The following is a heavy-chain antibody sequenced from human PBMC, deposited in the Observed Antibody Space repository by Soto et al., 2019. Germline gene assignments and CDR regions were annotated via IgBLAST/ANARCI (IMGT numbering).Heavy chain of an antibody. J-gene: IGHJ5*01. D-gene: IGHD2-15*01. Sequence: SETLSLTCSVSGDSISTVDYFWAWIRQPPGQALEYIGYIYKSATTYYNPSFEGRVAISLDTSKSHFSLNVTSVTAADTAVYFCARGRYCLTGRCSHNWFDSWGQGTLATVS. CDR2: IYKSATT. CDR3: ARGRYCLTGRCSHNWFDS. CDR1: GDSISTVDYF. V-gene: IGHV4-30-4*01.